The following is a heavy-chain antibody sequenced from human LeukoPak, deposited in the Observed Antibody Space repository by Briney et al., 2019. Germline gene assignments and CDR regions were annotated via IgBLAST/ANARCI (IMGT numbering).Heavy chain of an antibody. V-gene: IGHV3-30*04. Sequence: PGGSLRLSCAASGFTFSTYAMHWVRQAPGKGLEWVAVISFDGRNKYYADSVKGRFTISRDNSKNTLYLQVNSLRAEDTAVYYCAKGFGPMDDWYFDLWGRGTLVTVSS. J-gene: IGHJ2*01. CDR1: GFTFSTYA. CDR2: ISFDGRNK. CDR3: AKGFGPMDDWYFDL. D-gene: IGHD3-10*01.